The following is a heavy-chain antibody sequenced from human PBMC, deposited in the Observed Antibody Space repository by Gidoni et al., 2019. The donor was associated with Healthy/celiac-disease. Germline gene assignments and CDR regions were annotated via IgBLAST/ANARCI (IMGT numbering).Heavy chain of an antibody. J-gene: IGHJ6*02. V-gene: IGHV3-66*01. CDR3: ARDLNYDLPYGMDV. Sequence: EVQLVESGGGLVQPGGSLRLSCAASGFTVSSNYMSWVRQAPGKGLEWVSVIYSGGSTYYADSVKGRFTISRDNSKNTLYLQMNSLRAEDTAVYYCARDLNYDLPYGMDVWGQGTTVTVSS. D-gene: IGHD3-3*01. CDR1: GFTVSSNY. CDR2: IYSGGST.